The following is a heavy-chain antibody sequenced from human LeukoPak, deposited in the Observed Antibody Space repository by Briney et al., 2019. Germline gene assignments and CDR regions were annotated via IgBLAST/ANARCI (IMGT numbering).Heavy chain of an antibody. J-gene: IGHJ4*02. CDR3: AKDPMTGPYYIDY. Sequence: PGGSLRLSCAASGFTFSDYAMTWVRQAPGKGLEWVSAITNNRGTTYYADSVKGRFTMSRDNSKNTLYLQMNSLRAEDTAVYYCAKDPMTGPYYIDYWGQGTLVTVSS. CDR1: GFTFSDYA. V-gene: IGHV3-23*01. CDR2: ITNNRGTT.